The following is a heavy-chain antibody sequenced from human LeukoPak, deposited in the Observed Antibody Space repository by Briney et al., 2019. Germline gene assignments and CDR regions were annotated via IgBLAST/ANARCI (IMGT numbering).Heavy chain of an antibody. J-gene: IGHJ3*01. V-gene: IGHV3-73*01. CDR1: GFTFGVYA. CDR3: TRLVVGDALDV. CDR2: IRSRANSYTT. D-gene: IGHD2-15*01. Sequence: GGSLRLSCAASGFTFGVYAMHWVRQPPGKGQEWVGRIRSRANSYTTAFAASVKGRFTISRDDSKNTAFLQMNSLKTDDTAVYYCTRLVVGDALDVWGQGTTVTFSS.